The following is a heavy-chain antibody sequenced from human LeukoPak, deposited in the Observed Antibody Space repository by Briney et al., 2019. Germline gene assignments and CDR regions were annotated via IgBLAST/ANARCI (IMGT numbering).Heavy chain of an antibody. CDR1: GFTFNGYY. V-gene: IGHV1-2*02. J-gene: IGHJ3*01. Sequence: ASVKVSCKTSGFTFNGYYIHWVRQAPGQGLEWMGWINPNSGASNYAQKFQGRVTMTRDTSISTAYMELSSLRSGDTAVHYCAREAFTTVTTATDAFDFWGQGTMVTVSS. CDR3: AREAFTTVTTATDAFDF. CDR2: INPNSGAS. D-gene: IGHD4-17*01.